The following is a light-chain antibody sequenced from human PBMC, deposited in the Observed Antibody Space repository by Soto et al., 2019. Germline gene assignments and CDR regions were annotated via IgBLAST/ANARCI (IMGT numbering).Light chain of an antibody. J-gene: IGLJ1*01. Sequence: QSVLTQPPSVSGAPGERVTISCTGSSSDIGAGYRVRWYQQVPGTAPKLLIYDNTNRPSGVSVRFSGSKSGTSASLAISGLQAEDEADYYCCSYAGDYMFVFGTGTKVTVL. CDR1: SSDIGAGYR. V-gene: IGLV1-40*01. CDR3: CSYAGDYMFV. CDR2: DNT.